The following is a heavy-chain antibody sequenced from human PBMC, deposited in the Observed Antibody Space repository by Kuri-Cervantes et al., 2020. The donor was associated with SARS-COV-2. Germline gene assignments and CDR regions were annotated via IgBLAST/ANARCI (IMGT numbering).Heavy chain of an antibody. Sequence: GESLKISCAASGFTFSSYATHWVRQAPGKGLEWVAVISYDGSNKYYADSVKGRFTISRDNSKNTLYRQMNSLGAEDTAVYYCTRAGGGSYYGWFDPWGQGTLVTVSS. CDR2: ISYDGSNK. J-gene: IGHJ5*02. CDR1: GFTFSSYA. D-gene: IGHD1-26*01. V-gene: IGHV3-30-3*01. CDR3: TRAGGGSYYGWFDP.